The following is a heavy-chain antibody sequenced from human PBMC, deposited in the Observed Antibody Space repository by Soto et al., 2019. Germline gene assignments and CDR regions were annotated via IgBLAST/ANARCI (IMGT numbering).Heavy chain of an antibody. Sequence: QVQLVQSGAEVKKPGASVKVSCKASGYTFTSYDINWVRQATGQGREGMGWMNPNSGNTGYAQKFQGRVTMTRNTSISTAYMELSSLRSEDTAVYYCARGGKGRAVAGTNWFDPWGQGTLVTVSS. D-gene: IGHD6-19*01. CDR3: ARGGKGRAVAGTNWFDP. J-gene: IGHJ5*02. CDR2: MNPNSGNT. CDR1: GYTFTSYD. V-gene: IGHV1-8*01.